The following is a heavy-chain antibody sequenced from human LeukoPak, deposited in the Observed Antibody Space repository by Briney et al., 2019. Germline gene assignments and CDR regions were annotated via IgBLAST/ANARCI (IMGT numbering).Heavy chain of an antibody. CDR2: IYYSGST. CDR3: ARVLAAAGTPSSDYFDY. J-gene: IGHJ4*02. V-gene: IGHV4-39*07. D-gene: IGHD6-13*01. Sequence: KPSETLSLTCTVSGGSISSSSYYWGWIRQPPGKGLEWIGSIYYSGSTYYNPSLKSRVTISVDTSKNQFSLKLSSVTAADTAVYYCARVLAAAGTPSSDYFDYWGQGTLVTVSS. CDR1: GGSISSSSYY.